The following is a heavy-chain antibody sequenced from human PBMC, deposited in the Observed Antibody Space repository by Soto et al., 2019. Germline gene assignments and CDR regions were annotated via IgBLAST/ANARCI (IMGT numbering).Heavy chain of an antibody. D-gene: IGHD3-9*01. CDR1: GFTFSSYE. CDR3: ARALRYFVWFRDGFDP. Sequence: EVQLVESGGGLVQPGGSLRHSCAASGFTFSSYEMNWVRQAPGKGLEWVSYISSSGSTIYYEDVVKGRFTISRDNAKNSLYLQMNSLRAEDTVVYYCARALRYFVWFRDGFDPWGQGTLVTVSS. V-gene: IGHV3-48*03. J-gene: IGHJ5*02. CDR2: ISSSGSTI.